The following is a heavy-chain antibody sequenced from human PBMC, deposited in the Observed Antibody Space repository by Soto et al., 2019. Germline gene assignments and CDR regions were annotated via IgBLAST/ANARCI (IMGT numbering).Heavy chain of an antibody. V-gene: IGHV3-23*01. CDR2: ISGSGGST. J-gene: IGHJ4*02. Sequence: PGGSLRLSCAASGFTFSSYAMSWVRQAPGKGLEWVSAISGSGGSTYYADSVKGRFTISRDNSKNTLYLQMNSLRAEDTAGYYCARDHHRYSGYDYVDYWGQGTLVTVSS. CDR3: ARDHHRYSGYDYVDY. D-gene: IGHD5-12*01. CDR1: GFTFSSYA.